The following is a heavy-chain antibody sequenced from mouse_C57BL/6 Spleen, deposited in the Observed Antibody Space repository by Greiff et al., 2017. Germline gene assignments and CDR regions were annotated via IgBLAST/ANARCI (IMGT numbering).Heavy chain of an antibody. CDR1: GYTFTSYW. Sequence: QSCKASGYTFTSYWMHWVKQRPGQGLEWIGEIDPSDSYTNYNQKFKGKSTLTVDKSSSTAYMQLSSLTSEDSAVYYCASYYSNPFDYWGQGTTPTVSS. V-gene: IGHV1-69*01. D-gene: IGHD2-5*01. CDR3: ASYYSNPFDY. J-gene: IGHJ2*01. CDR2: IDPSDSYT.